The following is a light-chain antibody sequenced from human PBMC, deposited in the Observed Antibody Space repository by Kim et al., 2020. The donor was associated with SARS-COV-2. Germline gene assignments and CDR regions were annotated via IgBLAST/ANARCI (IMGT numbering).Light chain of an antibody. CDR1: SSDVGVYNY. CDR3: SSYAGSNSWV. V-gene: IGLV2-8*01. Sequence: QSALTQPPSASGSPGQSVTISCTGTSSDVGVYNYVSWYQQHPGKAPKLMIYEVSKRPSGVPDRFSGSKSDNTASLTVSGLQAEDEADYYCSSYAGSNSWVFGTGTKVTVL. CDR2: EVS. J-gene: IGLJ1*01.